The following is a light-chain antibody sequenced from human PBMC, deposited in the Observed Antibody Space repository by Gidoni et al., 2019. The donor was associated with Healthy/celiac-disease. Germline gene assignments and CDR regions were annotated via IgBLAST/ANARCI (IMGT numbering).Light chain of an antibody. V-gene: IGKV3-11*01. CDR1: QSVSSY. CDR3: QQRSNWLT. CDR2: DAS. J-gene: IGKJ4*01. Sequence: EIVLTQSPATLSLSPGERAPLSCRASQSVSSYLAWYQQKPGQAPRLLIYDASTRATGLPARFSGSGSGTDFTLTISSLEPEDFAVYYCQQRSNWLTFXGXTKVEIK.